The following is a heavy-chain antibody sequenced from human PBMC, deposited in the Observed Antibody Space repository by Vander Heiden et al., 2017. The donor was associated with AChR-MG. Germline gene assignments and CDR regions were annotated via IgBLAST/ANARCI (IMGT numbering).Heavy chain of an antibody. V-gene: IGHV3-48*02. CDR1: GFTFSSYR. CDR3: ARDWGTDTFGYSYGYVDY. CDR2: ISSSSSTI. J-gene: IGHJ4*02. D-gene: IGHD5-18*01. Sequence: EVQLVESGGGLVKPGGSLRLSCAASGFTFSSYRMNWVRQAPGKGLEWVSYISSSSSTIYYADSVKGRFTISRDNAKNSLYLQMNSLRDEDTAVYYCARDWGTDTFGYSYGYVDYWGQGTLVTVSS.